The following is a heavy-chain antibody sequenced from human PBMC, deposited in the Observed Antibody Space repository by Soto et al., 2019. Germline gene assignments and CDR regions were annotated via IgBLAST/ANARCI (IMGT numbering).Heavy chain of an antibody. CDR1: GYTFTSYG. J-gene: IGHJ6*02. V-gene: IGHV1-18*01. CDR3: ARDPPVGVRYFDWFRGTGYYYGMDV. CDR2: ISAYNGNT. D-gene: IGHD3-9*01. Sequence: GASVKVSCKASGYTFTSYGISWVRQAPGQGLEWMGWISAYNGNTNYAQKLQGRVTMTTDTSTSTAYMELRSLRSDDTAVYYCARDPPVGVRYFDWFRGTGYYYGMDVWGQGTTVTVSS.